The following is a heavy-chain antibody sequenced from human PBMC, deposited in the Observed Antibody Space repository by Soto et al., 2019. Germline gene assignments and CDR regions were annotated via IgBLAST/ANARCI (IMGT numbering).Heavy chain of an antibody. Sequence: ASVKVSCKASGYTFTSYGSSWVRQAPGQGLEWMGWISAYNGNTNYAQKLQGRVTMTTDTSTSTAYMELRSLRSDDTAVYYCARDLGIVVATWFDPWGQGTLVTVSS. CDR3: ARDLGIVVATWFDP. D-gene: IGHD2-21*01. CDR1: GYTFTSYG. CDR2: ISAYNGNT. J-gene: IGHJ5*02. V-gene: IGHV1-18*01.